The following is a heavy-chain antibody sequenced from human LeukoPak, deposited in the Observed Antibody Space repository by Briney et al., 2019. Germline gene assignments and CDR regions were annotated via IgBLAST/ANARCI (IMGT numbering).Heavy chain of an antibody. Sequence: SETLSLTCTVSGGSISSSSYYWGWIRQPPGKGLEWIGSIYYSGSTYYNPSLKSRVTISVDTSKNQFSLELSSVTAADTAVYYCARRGGGIAAARTFDPWGQGTLVTVSS. CDR2: IYYSGST. D-gene: IGHD6-13*01. J-gene: IGHJ5*02. V-gene: IGHV4-39*01. CDR3: ARRGGGIAAARTFDP. CDR1: GGSISSSSYY.